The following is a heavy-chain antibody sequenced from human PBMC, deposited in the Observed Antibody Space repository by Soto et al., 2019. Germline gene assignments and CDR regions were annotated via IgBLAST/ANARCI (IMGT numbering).Heavy chain of an antibody. CDR3: ARLMGTSFDL. Sequence: PGGSLSLSCAASGFTFTDHYMDWVRQAPGEGLEWVGRARNKVNGYIIDYAASVKGRFIISRDDSKKSLYLQMNSLKTEDTAVYFCARLMGTSFDLWGQGTRVTAPQ. CDR2: ARNKVNGYII. CDR1: GFTFTDHY. V-gene: IGHV3-72*01. J-gene: IGHJ4*02. D-gene: IGHD2-8*01.